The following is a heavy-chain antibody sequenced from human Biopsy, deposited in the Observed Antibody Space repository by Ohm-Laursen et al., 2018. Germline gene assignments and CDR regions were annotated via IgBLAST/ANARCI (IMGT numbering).Heavy chain of an antibody. CDR1: GGSISNYY. J-gene: IGHJ2*01. V-gene: IGHV4-4*07. D-gene: IGHD3-22*01. CDR2: IYSSGST. Sequence: SETLSLTCTVSGGSISNYYWSWIRQPAGKGLEWIGRIYSSGSTNYNPSLKSRVTMSVDTSKNQFSLMLRSVTPADTAIYYCARDRGYYSDRTVPGYFDLWGRGTLVTVSS. CDR3: ARDRGYYSDRTVPGYFDL.